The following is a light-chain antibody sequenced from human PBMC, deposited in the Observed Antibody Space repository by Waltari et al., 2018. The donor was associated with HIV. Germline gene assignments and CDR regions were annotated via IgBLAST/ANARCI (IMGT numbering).Light chain of an antibody. CDR3: QQSYRTPPVT. Sequence: DIQMTQSPSSLSASVGDRVTITCRASQNINSLLNWYQQRPGKAPKLLIYGGSNLQSGVPSRFSGSGSGTDFTLTISSLHPEDFATYYCQQSYRTPPVTFGQGTRVEI. J-gene: IGKJ1*01. CDR2: GGS. V-gene: IGKV1-39*01. CDR1: QNINSL.